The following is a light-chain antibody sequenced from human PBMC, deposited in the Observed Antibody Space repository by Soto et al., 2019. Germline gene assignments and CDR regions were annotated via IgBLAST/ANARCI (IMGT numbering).Light chain of an antibody. CDR1: SSDVSTYDY. CDR2: DVR. Sequence: QSVLTQPASVSGSPGQSITISCTGTSSDVSTYDYVSWYQQHPGKAPKLMIYDVRNRPSGVSNRFSGSKSGNTASLAISGLQSEDEADYYCAAWDDSLKGWVFGGGTKVTVL. CDR3: AAWDDSLKGWV. J-gene: IGLJ3*02. V-gene: IGLV2-14*01.